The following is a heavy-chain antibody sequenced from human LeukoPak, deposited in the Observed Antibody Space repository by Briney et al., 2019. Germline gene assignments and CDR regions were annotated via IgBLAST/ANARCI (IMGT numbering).Heavy chain of an antibody. CDR2: ISGSGGST. CDR1: GFTFSSYA. V-gene: IGHV3-23*01. J-gene: IGHJ4*02. CDR3: ANDYDFWSGYFDY. D-gene: IGHD3-3*01. Sequence: PGGSLRLTCAASGFTFSSYAMSWVRQAPGKGLDWVSAISGSGGSTYYADSVKGRFTISRDNSKNTLYLQMNSLRAEDTAVYYCANDYDFWSGYFDYWGQGTLVTVSS.